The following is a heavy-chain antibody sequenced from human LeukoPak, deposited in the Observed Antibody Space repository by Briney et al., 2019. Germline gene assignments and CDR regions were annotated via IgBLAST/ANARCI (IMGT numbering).Heavy chain of an antibody. CDR3: ARGLPRGSTRIPGY. D-gene: IGHD2-2*01. V-gene: IGHV4-34*01. Sequence: SETLSLTCAVYGGSLSGYYWSWIRQPPGKGLEWIGEINHSGSTNYNPSLKSRITISVDTSKNQFSLKLSSVTAADTAVYYCARGLPRGSTRIPGYWGQVTLVTVSS. J-gene: IGHJ4*02. CDR2: INHSGST. CDR1: GGSLSGYY.